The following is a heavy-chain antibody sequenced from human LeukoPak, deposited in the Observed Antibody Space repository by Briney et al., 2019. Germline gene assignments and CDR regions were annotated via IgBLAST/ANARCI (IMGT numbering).Heavy chain of an antibody. D-gene: IGHD3-10*01. V-gene: IGHV4-61*02. Sequence: PSQTLSLTCTVSGDSISGGSYYWSWIRQPAGKGLEWIGRIYTSGSTNYNPSLKSRVTMSVDTSKNQFSLKLSSVTAADTAVYYCARDAYETNYYGSGSFVDYWGQGTLGTVSS. CDR1: GDSISGGSYY. CDR2: IYTSGST. J-gene: IGHJ4*02. CDR3: ARDAYETNYYGSGSFVDY.